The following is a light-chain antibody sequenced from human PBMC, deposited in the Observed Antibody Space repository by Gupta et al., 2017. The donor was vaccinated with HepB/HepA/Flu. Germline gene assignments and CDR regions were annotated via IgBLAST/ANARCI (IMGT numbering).Light chain of an antibody. Sequence: RAPSVSVSPGQTVRITCSGDTVPKKYVSWYQQKAGQAPVLAIYEDIKRPSGFPERFSGSSAGTVATLTINGAQLEDEADYYCCSTDSTGHPLFGGGTKLTVL. CDR1: TVPKKY. CDR2: EDI. V-gene: IGLV3-10*01. CDR3: CSTDSTGHPL. J-gene: IGLJ2*01.